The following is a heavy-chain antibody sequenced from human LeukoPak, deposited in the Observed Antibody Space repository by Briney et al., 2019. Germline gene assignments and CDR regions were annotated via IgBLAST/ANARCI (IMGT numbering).Heavy chain of an antibody. J-gene: IGHJ3*02. D-gene: IGHD3-22*01. CDR2: IYYSGST. V-gene: IGHV4-59*01. CDR1: GGSISSYY. CDR3: ARDPFGKTSPESYYYDSSGDDAFDI. Sequence: SSETLSLTCTVSGGSISSYYWSWIRQPPGKGLEWIGYIYYSGSTNYNPSLKSRVTISVDTSKNQFSLKLSSVTAADTAVYYCARDPFGKTSPESYYYDSSGDDAFDIWGQGTMVTVSS.